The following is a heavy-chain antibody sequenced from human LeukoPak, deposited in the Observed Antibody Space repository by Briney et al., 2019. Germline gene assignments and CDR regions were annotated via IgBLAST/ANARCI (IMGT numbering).Heavy chain of an antibody. CDR1: GYTFTSYG. D-gene: IGHD1-26*01. J-gene: IGHJ4*02. CDR2: IIPIFGTA. CDR3: ARGGKIVGATNKSPRQGYFDY. V-gene: IGHV1-69*13. Sequence: GASVKVSCKASGYTFTSYGISWVRQAPGQGLEWMGGIIPIFGTANYAQKFQGRVTITADESTSTAYMELSSMRSEDTAVYYCARGGKIVGATNKSPRQGYFDYWGQGTLVTVSS.